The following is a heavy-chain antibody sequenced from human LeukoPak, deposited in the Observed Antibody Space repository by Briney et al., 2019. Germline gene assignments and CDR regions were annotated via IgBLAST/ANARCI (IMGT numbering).Heavy chain of an antibody. J-gene: IGHJ4*02. V-gene: IGHV5-51*01. D-gene: IGHD3-22*01. Sequence: GESLKISCEASGYTFTNYWIAWVRQLPGKGLEWMGIIYPDDSDTKYSPSFQGQVTISADKSISTAYLQWSSLKAADTAMYYGARSRDSSGYYYLIWGQGTLVTVSS. CDR1: GYTFTNYW. CDR3: ARSRDSSGYYYLI. CDR2: IYPDDSDT.